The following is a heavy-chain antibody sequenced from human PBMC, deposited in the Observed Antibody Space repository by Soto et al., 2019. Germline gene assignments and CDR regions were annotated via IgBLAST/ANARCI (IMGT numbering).Heavy chain of an antibody. D-gene: IGHD5-18*01. V-gene: IGHV3-30*18. Sequence: GGSLRLSCVASGFTFSSYGMHWVRQAPGKGLEWVAVISYDGSNKYYADSVKGRFTISRDNSKNTLYLQMNSLRAEDTAVYYCAKDRGIQPNPEAFDYWGQGTLVTVSS. CDR1: GFTFSSYG. CDR3: AKDRGIQPNPEAFDY. J-gene: IGHJ4*02. CDR2: ISYDGSNK.